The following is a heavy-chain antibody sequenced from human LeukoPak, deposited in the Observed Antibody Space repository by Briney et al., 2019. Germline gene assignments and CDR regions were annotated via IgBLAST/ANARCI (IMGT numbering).Heavy chain of an antibody. V-gene: IGHV4-4*07. CDR2: IYTSGST. D-gene: IGHD6-13*01. J-gene: IGHJ4*02. CDR3: ARGVYIAAAQYGY. Sequence: KPSETLSLTCTVSGGSISSYYWSWIRQPAGKGLEWIGRIYTSGSTNYNPSLKSRVTISVDTSKSQFSLKLSSVTAADMAVYYCARGVYIAAAQYGYWGQGTLVTVSS. CDR1: GGSISSYY.